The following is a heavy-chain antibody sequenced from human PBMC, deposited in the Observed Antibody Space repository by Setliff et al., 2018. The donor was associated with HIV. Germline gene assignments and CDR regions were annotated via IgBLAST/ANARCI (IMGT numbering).Heavy chain of an antibody. CDR3: AKDPRAAVATICDY. CDR1: GFTFSNYE. CDR2: ISGSGGST. J-gene: IGHJ4*02. Sequence: GGSLRLSCAASGFTFSNYEMSWVRQAPGKGLEWVSAISGSGGSTYYADSVKGRFTISRDNSKNTLYLQMNSLRAEDTAVYYCAKDPRAAVATICDYWGQGTLVTVSS. D-gene: IGHD5-12*01. V-gene: IGHV3-23*01.